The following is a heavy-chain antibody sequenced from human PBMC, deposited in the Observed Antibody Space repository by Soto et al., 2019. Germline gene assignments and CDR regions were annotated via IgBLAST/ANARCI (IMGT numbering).Heavy chain of an antibody. CDR3: GRREYDYWSNYCCFDY. J-gene: IGHJ4*02. CDR1: GFMFTSDS. Sequence: GGSLRLSCAASGFMFTSDSMSWVRQAPGKGLEWVTNIDQHGSEKKYVDSVKGRFTISRDNAKNSVSLQMNSLREEDTAVYYCGRREYDYWSNYCCFDYFAQGTLVTVSS. D-gene: IGHD3-3*01. V-gene: IGHV3-7*03. CDR2: IDQHGSEK.